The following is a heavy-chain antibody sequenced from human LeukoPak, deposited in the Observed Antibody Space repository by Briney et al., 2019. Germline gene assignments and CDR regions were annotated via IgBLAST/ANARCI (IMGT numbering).Heavy chain of an antibody. V-gene: IGHV3-30*02. CDR3: AREYTHEVRGAN. Sequence: PGGSLSLSCAASGFTFSSYGMHWVRQAPGKGLEWVAFIRYDGSNKYYADSVKGRFTISRDNAKNSLYLQMNSLRAEDTAVYYCAREYTHEVRGANWGQGTLVTVSS. CDR2: IRYDGSNK. CDR1: GFTFSSYG. J-gene: IGHJ4*02. D-gene: IGHD3-10*01.